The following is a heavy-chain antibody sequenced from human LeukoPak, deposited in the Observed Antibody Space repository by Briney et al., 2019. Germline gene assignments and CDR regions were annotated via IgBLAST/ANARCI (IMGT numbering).Heavy chain of an antibody. CDR1: GFTFSSYA. Sequence: GGSLRLSCSASGFTFSSYAMHWVRQAPEKGLEDVSAICTNGGSTYYADSVKGRFTISRDNSKNTLYLQMSSLRAEDTAVYYCVKDNSGTVRGIFINWGQGTLVTVSS. J-gene: IGHJ4*02. CDR2: ICTNGGST. V-gene: IGHV3-64D*09. CDR3: VKDNSGTVRGIFIN. D-gene: IGHD3-10*01.